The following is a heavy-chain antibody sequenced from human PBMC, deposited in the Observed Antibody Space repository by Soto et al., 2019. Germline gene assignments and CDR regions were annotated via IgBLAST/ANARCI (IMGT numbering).Heavy chain of an antibody. V-gene: IGHV4-59*08. CDR1: GDSISSYY. D-gene: IGHD6-19*01. CDR2: IFHTGSA. Sequence: ASETLSLTCTFSGDSISSYYWSWIRQPPGKGLEWIGYIFHTGSANYNPSLKSRVTISIDTSKNQFSLRLSSVTAADTAVYYCARQPYTSGAYYFDYWGQGTQVTVSS. J-gene: IGHJ4*02. CDR3: ARQPYTSGAYYFDY.